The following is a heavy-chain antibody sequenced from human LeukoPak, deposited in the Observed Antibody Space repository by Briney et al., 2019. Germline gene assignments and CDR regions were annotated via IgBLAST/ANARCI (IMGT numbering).Heavy chain of an antibody. D-gene: IGHD3-10*01. Sequence: SETLSLTCTVSGGSISSSSYYWGWIRQPPGKGLEWIGSIYYSGSTYYNPSLKSRVTISVDTSKNQFSLKLSSVTAADTAVYYCARGSWFGSFYGMDVWGQGTTVTVSS. CDR1: GGSISSSSYY. CDR3: ARGSWFGSFYGMDV. CDR2: IYYSGST. V-gene: IGHV4-39*07. J-gene: IGHJ6*02.